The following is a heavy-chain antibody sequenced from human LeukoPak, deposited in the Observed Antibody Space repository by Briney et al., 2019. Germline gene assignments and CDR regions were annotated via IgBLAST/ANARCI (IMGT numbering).Heavy chain of an antibody. CDR3: ATDFYRGRQFDY. J-gene: IGHJ4*02. V-gene: IGHV1-24*01. CDR1: GNTFTDLS. Sequence: ASVKVSCKVSGNTFTDLSMNWVRQAPGKGLELMGGFDPEDVETIYAQKFQGRVTMTEDTSTATAYMELSSLRPDDTAVYYCATDFYRGRQFDYWGQGTLVTVSS. CDR2: FDPEDVET. D-gene: IGHD2/OR15-2a*01.